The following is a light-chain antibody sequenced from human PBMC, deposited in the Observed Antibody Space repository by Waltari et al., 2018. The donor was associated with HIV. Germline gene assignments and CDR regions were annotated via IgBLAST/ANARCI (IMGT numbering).Light chain of an antibody. Sequence: QSALPQPASVSGSPGQSITISCTGTSSDVGGYNYVSWYQQYAGKAPKLMIYDVSNRPPGVANRFSGPKSGNTASLTISGLQTEDEADYYCGSYTSSSTLVFGTGTKVTVL. CDR1: SSDVGGYNY. J-gene: IGLJ1*01. CDR2: DVS. V-gene: IGLV2-14*01. CDR3: GSYTSSSTLV.